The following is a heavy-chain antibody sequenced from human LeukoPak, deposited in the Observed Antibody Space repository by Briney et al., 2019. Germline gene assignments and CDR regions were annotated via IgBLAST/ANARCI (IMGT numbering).Heavy chain of an antibody. J-gene: IGHJ6*03. CDR2: IYYSGST. Sequence: KASETLSLTCTVSGVSISGYYWSWIRQPPGKGLEWIGYIYYSGSTHYNPSLKSRVTISVDTSKKQFSLKLSSVTAADTAVYYCARDSPLDSSGWYYYYYYMDVWGKGTTVTISS. CDR3: ARDSPLDSSGWYYYYYYMDV. V-gene: IGHV4-59*01. CDR1: GVSISGYY. D-gene: IGHD6-19*01.